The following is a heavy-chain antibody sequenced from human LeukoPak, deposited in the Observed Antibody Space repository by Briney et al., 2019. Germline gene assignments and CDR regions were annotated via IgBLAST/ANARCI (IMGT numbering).Heavy chain of an antibody. Sequence: SETLSLTCTVSGGSISSSSYYWGWIRQPPGKGLEWIGSIYYSGSTYYNPSLKSRVTISVDTSKNQFSLKLSSVTAADTAVYYCARQISDYYDSSGYYNGYWGQGTLVTVSP. CDR1: GGSISSSSYY. V-gene: IGHV4-39*01. D-gene: IGHD3-22*01. CDR2: IYYSGST. CDR3: ARQISDYYDSSGYYNGY. J-gene: IGHJ4*02.